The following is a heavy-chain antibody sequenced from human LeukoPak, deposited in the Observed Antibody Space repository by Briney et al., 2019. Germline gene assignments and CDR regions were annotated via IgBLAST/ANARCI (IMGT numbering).Heavy chain of an antibody. CDR2: IYYSGST. CDR1: GGSINNYY. Sequence: PSETLSLTCTVSGGSINNYYWSWIRQPPGKGLEWIGYIYYSGSTNYNPSLKSRVTISVDKSKNQFSLKLSSVTAADTAVYYCARDRAVVVPAATYWFDPWGQGTLVTVSS. CDR3: ARDRAVVVPAATYWFDP. V-gene: IGHV4-59*12. D-gene: IGHD2-2*01. J-gene: IGHJ5*02.